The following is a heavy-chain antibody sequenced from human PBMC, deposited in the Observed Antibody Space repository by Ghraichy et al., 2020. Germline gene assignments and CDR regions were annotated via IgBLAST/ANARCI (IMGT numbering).Heavy chain of an antibody. V-gene: IGHV1-18*04. J-gene: IGHJ4*02. Sequence: ASVKVSCKASGYTFTSYGISWVRQAPGQGLEWMRWISAYNGNTNYAQKLQGRVTMTTDTSTSTAYMELRSLRSDDTAVYYCARDIAVRGVIVNPFDYWGQGTLVTVSS. CDR2: ISAYNGNT. D-gene: IGHD3-10*01. CDR1: GYTFTSYG. CDR3: ARDIAVRGVIVNPFDY.